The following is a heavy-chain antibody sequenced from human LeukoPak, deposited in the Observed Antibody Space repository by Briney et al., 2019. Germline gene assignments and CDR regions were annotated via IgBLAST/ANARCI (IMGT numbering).Heavy chain of an antibody. D-gene: IGHD5-18*01. V-gene: IGHV3-7*01. J-gene: IGHJ6*02. Sequence: GGSLRLSCAASGFTFSSYCMNWARQAPGKGLGWVASINHNGNVNYYVDSVKGRFTISRDNAKNSLYLQMNSLRAEDTAVYYCARDAVDTANAVWGQGTTVTVSS. CDR3: ARDAVDTANAV. CDR2: INHNGNVN. CDR1: GFTFSSYC.